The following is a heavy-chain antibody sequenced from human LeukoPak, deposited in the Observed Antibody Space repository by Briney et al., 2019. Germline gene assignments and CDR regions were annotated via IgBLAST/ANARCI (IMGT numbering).Heavy chain of an antibody. Sequence: PGGSLRPSCAASGFTFSSYAMSWVRQAPGKGLEWVSAISGSGGSTYYADSVKGRYTISRDNSKNTLYLQMNSLRADGTAVYYGARGFSEDYVASFAYWGREPWPPSPQ. J-gene: IGHJ4*02. V-gene: IGHV3-23*01. CDR2: ISGSGGST. CDR1: GFTFSSYA. D-gene: IGHD3-16*01. CDR3: ARGFSEDYVASFAY.